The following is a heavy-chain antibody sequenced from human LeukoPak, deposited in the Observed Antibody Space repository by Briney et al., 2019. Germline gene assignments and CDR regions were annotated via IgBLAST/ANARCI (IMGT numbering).Heavy chain of an antibody. V-gene: IGHV3-7*01. J-gene: IGHJ4*02. Sequence: GGSLRLSCVASGFSFSDHWMNWFRQAPGKGLEWVATIKKNGSEEYYVDSMKGRLTISIDNAKKSVYLQIHTLSAEDTAVYYCARDLGWLQYDYWGPGTLVTVSS. D-gene: IGHD5-24*01. CDR3: ARDLGWLQYDY. CDR2: IKKNGSEE. CDR1: GFSFSDHW.